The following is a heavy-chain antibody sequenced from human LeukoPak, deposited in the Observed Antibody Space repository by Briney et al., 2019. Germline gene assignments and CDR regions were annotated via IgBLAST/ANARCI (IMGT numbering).Heavy chain of an antibody. CDR3: ARILEGFFDY. Sequence: SGTLSLTCTVSGGSISSSSYYWGWIRQPPGKGLEWIGSIYYSGSTYYNPSLKSRVTISVDTSKNQFSLKLSSVTAADTAVYYCARILEGFFDYWGQGTLVTVSS. CDR1: GGSISSSSYY. J-gene: IGHJ4*02. V-gene: IGHV4-39*01. CDR2: IYYSGST.